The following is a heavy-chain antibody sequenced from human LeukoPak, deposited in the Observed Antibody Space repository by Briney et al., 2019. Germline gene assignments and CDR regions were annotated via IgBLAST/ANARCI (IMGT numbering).Heavy chain of an antibody. J-gene: IGHJ4*02. CDR2: INPNSGGT. CDR3: ARGHSSSSVWGDY. D-gene: IGHD6-6*01. CDR1: GYTFTGYY. V-gene: IGHV1-2*02. Sequence: GASVKVSCKASGYTFTGYYMHWVRQAPGQGLEWMGWINPNSGGTNYAQKFQGRVTMTRDTSISTAYMELSRLRSDDTAVYYCARGHSSSSVWGDYWGQGTLVTVSS.